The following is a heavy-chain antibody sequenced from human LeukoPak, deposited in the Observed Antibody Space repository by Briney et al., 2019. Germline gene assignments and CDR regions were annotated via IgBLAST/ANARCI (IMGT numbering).Heavy chain of an antibody. Sequence: SVKVSCKASGGTFSSYAISWVRQAPGQGLEWMGGIIPIFGTANYAQKFQGRVTITADKSTSTAYMELSSLRSEDTAVYYCARDLRRIAAAGRRENWFDPWGQGALVTVSS. J-gene: IGHJ5*02. V-gene: IGHV1-69*06. CDR1: GGTFSSYA. CDR3: ARDLRRIAAAGRRENWFDP. CDR2: IIPIFGTA. D-gene: IGHD6-13*01.